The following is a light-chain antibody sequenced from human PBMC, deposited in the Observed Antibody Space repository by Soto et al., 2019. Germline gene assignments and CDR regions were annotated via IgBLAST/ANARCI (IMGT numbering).Light chain of an antibody. CDR2: SAS. CDR3: QQSYSAPYT. CDR1: QNIGTS. V-gene: IGKV1-39*01. Sequence: DIQMTQSPSSLSVSVGDRVTITCRASQNIGTSLNWYQMKLGRAPTLLIYSASTLQSGAPSRFSGGGSGTDFTLTINSLQPEDFATYSCQQSYSAPYTFGQGTVLEIK. J-gene: IGKJ2*01.